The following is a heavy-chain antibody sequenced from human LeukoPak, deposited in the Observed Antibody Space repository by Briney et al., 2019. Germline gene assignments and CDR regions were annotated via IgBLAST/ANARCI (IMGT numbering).Heavy chain of an antibody. J-gene: IGHJ4*02. CDR1: GSTFSSHA. Sequence: GGSLRLSCAASGSTFSSHAMSWVRQAPGKGLEWVSAISGSGGSTYYADSVKGRFTISRDNSKNTLYLQMNSLRAEDTAIYYCAKAYSSGWSPFDYWGQGTLVTVSS. V-gene: IGHV3-23*01. CDR2: ISGSGGST. D-gene: IGHD6-19*01. CDR3: AKAYSSGWSPFDY.